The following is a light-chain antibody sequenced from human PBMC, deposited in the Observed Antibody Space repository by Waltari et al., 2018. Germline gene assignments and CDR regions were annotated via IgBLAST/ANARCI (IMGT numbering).Light chain of an antibody. Sequence: ETVMTQSPATLSVSPGERATLSCRTSWTISSNLAWYQQKPGQAPRLLIYGASIRATGVPARFSGSGSGTQFTLTIHSLQSEDFAVYYCQQYNNWPPWTFGQGTKVEIK. V-gene: IGKV3-15*01. CDR2: GAS. CDR1: WTISSN. CDR3: QQYNNWPPWT. J-gene: IGKJ1*01.